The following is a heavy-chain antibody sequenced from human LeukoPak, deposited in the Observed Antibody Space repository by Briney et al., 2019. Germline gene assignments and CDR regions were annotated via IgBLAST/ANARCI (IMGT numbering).Heavy chain of an antibody. Sequence: GGSLRLSCAASGFTFSTYWMTWVRQAPGKGLEWVANIKQDGSEKYFVDSVKGRFSISRDNAKNSLYLQMNSLRAEDTAVYYCAKETGNDFWSGYYVVGAFDIWGQGTMVTVSS. CDR1: GFTFSTYW. J-gene: IGHJ3*02. D-gene: IGHD3-3*01. V-gene: IGHV3-7*03. CDR2: IKQDGSEK. CDR3: AKETGNDFWSGYYVVGAFDI.